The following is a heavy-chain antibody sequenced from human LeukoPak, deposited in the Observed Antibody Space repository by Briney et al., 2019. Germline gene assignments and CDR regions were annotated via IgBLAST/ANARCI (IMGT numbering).Heavy chain of an antibody. Sequence: GGSLRLSCAASGFTFSDYSMNWVRQAPGKGLEWVSSITSGSSYKYYADSVKGRFTISRDNAKNSLYLQMHSLRAEDTAVYYCARVGSSGWYDYWGQGTLVTVSS. CDR1: GFTFSDYS. D-gene: IGHD6-19*01. V-gene: IGHV3-21*01. CDR2: ITSGSSYK. J-gene: IGHJ4*02. CDR3: ARVGSSGWYDY.